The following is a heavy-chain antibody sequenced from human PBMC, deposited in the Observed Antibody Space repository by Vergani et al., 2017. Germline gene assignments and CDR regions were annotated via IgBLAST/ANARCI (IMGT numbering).Heavy chain of an antibody. D-gene: IGHD5-18*01. Sequence: EVQLVESGGGLVQPGGSLRLSCAASGFTLSDHVMDWVRQGPGKGLEWVGRSRNKARSYTTEYSASVKGRFTISRDDSRNSLYLQMNSLRAEDTALYYCARGGYSYGYGWWFDPWGQGTLVTVSS. CDR1: GFTLSDHV. CDR2: SRNKARSYTT. V-gene: IGHV3-72*01. CDR3: ARGGYSYGYGWWFDP. J-gene: IGHJ5*02.